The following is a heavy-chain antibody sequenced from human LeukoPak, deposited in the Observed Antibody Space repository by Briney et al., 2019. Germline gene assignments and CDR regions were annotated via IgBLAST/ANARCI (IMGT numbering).Heavy chain of an antibody. CDR2: ISGSGGST. V-gene: IGHV3-23*01. CDR3: AKVWSGYDLPY. Sequence: GGSLRLSCAASRFTFSSYGMSWVRQAPGKGLEWVSAISGSGGSTYYADSVKGRFTISRDNSKNTLYLQMNSLRAEDTAVYYCAKVWSGYDLPYWGQGTLVTVSS. J-gene: IGHJ4*02. CDR1: RFTFSSYG. D-gene: IGHD5-12*01.